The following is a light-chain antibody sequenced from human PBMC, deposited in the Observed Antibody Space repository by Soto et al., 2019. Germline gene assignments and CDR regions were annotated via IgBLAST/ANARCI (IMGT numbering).Light chain of an antibody. CDR3: SSWDYSLSGDV. CDR2: SNN. J-gene: IGLJ1*01. Sequence: QSVLTQPPSASGTPGQRVTISCSGSSSNIGSNTVNWYQQRPGTAPKSLIYSNNQRPSGVPVRFSGSKSGTANTLALSGLRSEDEADSYCSSWDYSLSGDVFGSGTKLTVL. CDR1: SSNIGSNT. V-gene: IGLV1-44*01.